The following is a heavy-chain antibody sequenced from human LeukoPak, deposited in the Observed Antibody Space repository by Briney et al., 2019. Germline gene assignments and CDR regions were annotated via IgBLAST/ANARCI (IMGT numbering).Heavy chain of an antibody. D-gene: IGHD3-10*01. J-gene: IGHJ4*02. CDR2: IIPILGIA. CDR3: ARDSFTGSGSYSIFDY. V-gene: IGHV1-69*04. Sequence: SVKVSCKASGGTFSSYAISWVRQAPGQGLEWMGRIIPILGIANYAQKFQGRVTITADKSTSTAYMELSSLRSEDTAVYYCARDSFTGSGSYSIFDYWGQGTLVTVSS. CDR1: GGTFSSYA.